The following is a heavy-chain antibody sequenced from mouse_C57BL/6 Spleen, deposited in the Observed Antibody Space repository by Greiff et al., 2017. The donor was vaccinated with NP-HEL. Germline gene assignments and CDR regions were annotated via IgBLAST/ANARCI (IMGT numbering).Heavy chain of an antibody. V-gene: IGHV1-80*01. CDR3: ARGGSGYVRDYFDY. CDR2: IYPGDGDT. CDR1: GYAFSSYW. J-gene: IGHJ2*01. D-gene: IGHD3-2*02. Sequence: QVQLQQSGAELVKPGASVKISCKASGYAFSSYWMNWVKQRPGKGLEWIGQIYPGDGDTNYNGKFKGKATLTADKSSSTAYMQLSSLTSEDSAVYFCARGGSGYVRDYFDYWGQGTTLTVSS.